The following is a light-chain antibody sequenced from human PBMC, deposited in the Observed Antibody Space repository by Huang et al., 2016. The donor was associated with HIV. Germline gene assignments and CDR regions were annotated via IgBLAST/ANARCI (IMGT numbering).Light chain of an antibody. CDR3: QKYGSPWT. CDR1: QMIGSSY. V-gene: IGKV3-20*01. Sequence: EIVLTQSPGTLSLSPGERASLSGRASQMIGSSYLAWYRQKPGQAPMLLIYGASSRATGIPDRFSGSGSGTDFNFTINRLEPEDFAVYYCQKYGSPWTFGQGTKVEIK. CDR2: GAS. J-gene: IGKJ1*01.